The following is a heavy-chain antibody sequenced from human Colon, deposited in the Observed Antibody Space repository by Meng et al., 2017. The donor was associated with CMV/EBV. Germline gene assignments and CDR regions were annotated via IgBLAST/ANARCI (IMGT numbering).Heavy chain of an antibody. Sequence: GGSLRLSCAGSGFTFSSYAMSWVRQAPGKGLEWVSVIGSTGTIARYADSVKGRFAISRDNSTNTVYLQMNSLRAEDTALYYCAKNGAWLRVDSWGQGTPVTVSS. J-gene: IGHJ4*02. CDR3: AKNGAWLRVDS. D-gene: IGHD2-8*01. CDR2: IGSTGTIA. CDR1: GFTFSSYA. V-gene: IGHV3-23*05.